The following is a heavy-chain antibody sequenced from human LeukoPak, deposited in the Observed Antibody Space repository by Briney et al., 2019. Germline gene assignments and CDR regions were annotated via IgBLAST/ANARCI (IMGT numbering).Heavy chain of an antibody. D-gene: IGHD1-26*01. CDR3: ARESLLGGLDF. CDR1: GFTFSSYW. CDR2: IREGGSDK. J-gene: IGHJ4*02. Sequence: GGSLRLSCATSGFTFSSYWMTWVRQAPGKGLEWVATIREGGSDKYYVDSLKGRFAIFRDNAKTSLYLHMTSLRAEDTAVYYCARESLLGGLDFWGQGTLVIVSS. V-gene: IGHV3-7*04.